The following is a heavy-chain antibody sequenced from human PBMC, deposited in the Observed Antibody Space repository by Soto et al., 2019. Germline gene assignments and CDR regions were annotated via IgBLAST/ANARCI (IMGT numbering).Heavy chain of an antibody. CDR1: EGTFSSYA. CDR2: IIPISDTT. Sequence: QVQLVQSGAEVKKPGSSVKVSCKASEGTFSSYAISWVRQAPGQGLEWMGGIIPISDTTNYAQKFQGRVTITADESTSTAYVELSSLRSEDTAVYYCARSQGSSTSLEIYYYCYYGMDVWGQGTTVTVSS. V-gene: IGHV1-69*01. J-gene: IGHJ6*02. D-gene: IGHD2-2*01. CDR3: ARSQGSSTSLEIYYYCYYGMDV.